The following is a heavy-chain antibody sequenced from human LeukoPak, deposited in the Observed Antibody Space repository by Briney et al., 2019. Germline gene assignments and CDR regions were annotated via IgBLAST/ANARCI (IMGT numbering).Heavy chain of an antibody. CDR2: IYTSEST. J-gene: IGHJ2*01. V-gene: IGHV4-61*02. D-gene: IGHD6-13*01. Sequence: SETLSLTCTVSNSSISSGYYWSWIRQPAGKGLEWIGRIYTSESTNYNPSLKSRVTISADTSKNQFSLKLSSMIAADTAVYYCARVSSSWYQDWYFDLWGRGTLVTVPS. CDR3: ARVSSSWYQDWYFDL. CDR1: NSSISSGYY.